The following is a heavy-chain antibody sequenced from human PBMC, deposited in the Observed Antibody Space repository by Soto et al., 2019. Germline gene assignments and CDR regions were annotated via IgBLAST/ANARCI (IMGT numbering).Heavy chain of an antibody. J-gene: IGHJ6*02. V-gene: IGHV1-8*02. D-gene: IGHD3-10*01. CDR1: GYTFTGYY. CDR3: ARARGSWHGMDV. Sequence: ASVKVSCTASGYTFTGYYMHWVRQATGQGLEWMGWMNPNSGNTGYAQKFQGRVTMTRNTSISTAYMELSSLRSEDTAVYYCARARGSWHGMDVWGQGTTVTVSS. CDR2: MNPNSGNT.